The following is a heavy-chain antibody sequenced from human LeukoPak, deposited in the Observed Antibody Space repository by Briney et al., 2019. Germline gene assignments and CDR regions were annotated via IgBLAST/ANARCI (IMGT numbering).Heavy chain of an antibody. Sequence: SETLSLTCTVSGGSISSGGYYWSWIRQPPGKGLEWIGYIYHSGSTYYNPSLKSRVTMSVDTSKNQFSLKLSSVTAADTAVYYCARGVGATSYFDYWGQGTLVTASS. D-gene: IGHD1-26*01. V-gene: IGHV4-30-2*01. CDR2: IYHSGST. CDR1: GGSISSGGYY. CDR3: ARGVGATSYFDY. J-gene: IGHJ4*02.